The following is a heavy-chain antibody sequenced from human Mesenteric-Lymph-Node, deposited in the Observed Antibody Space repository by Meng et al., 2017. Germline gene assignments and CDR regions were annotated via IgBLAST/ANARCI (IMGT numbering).Heavy chain of an antibody. CDR1: GFTFSSFA. D-gene: IGHD1-1*01. J-gene: IGHJ4*02. CDR2: ISGSGGTT. V-gene: IGHV3-23*01. CDR3: ARDLGETGHLHHIDY. Sequence: GESLKISCAASGFTFSSFAMSWVRQAPGRGLEWVAGISGSGGTTYYVDSVRGRFTISRDNSKNTLFLQMDSLRAEDTASYYCARDLGETGHLHHIDYWGQGTMVTVSS.